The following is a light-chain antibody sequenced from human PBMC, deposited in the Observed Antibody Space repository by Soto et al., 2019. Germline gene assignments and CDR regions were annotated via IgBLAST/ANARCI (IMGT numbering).Light chain of an antibody. J-gene: IGKJ5*01. CDR2: DAS. CDR1: QSVGTF. Sequence: DIVLTQSQATISLSPGERATLSCRASQSVGTFFAWYQQKPGQAPRLLIYDASNRATGIPARFSGTGSGTDFTLTINNLEPEDFAVYYCQVRTNWSIAFGRGTLLAIK. V-gene: IGKV3-11*01. CDR3: QVRTNWSIA.